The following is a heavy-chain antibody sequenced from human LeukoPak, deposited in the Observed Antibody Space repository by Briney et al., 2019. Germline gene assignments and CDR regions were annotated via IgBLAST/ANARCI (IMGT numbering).Heavy chain of an antibody. D-gene: IGHD2-21*01. J-gene: IGHJ6*03. V-gene: IGHV4-34*01. CDR1: GGSFSGYY. CDR3: VRQYCGGDCYSHYYYYMDV. Sequence: SETLSLTCAVYGGSFSGYYWSWIRQPPGKGLEWIGEINHSGSTNYNPSLKSRVTISVDTSKNQFSLKLSSVTAADTAVYYCVRQYCGGDCYSHYYYYMDVWGKGTTVTVSS. CDR2: INHSGST.